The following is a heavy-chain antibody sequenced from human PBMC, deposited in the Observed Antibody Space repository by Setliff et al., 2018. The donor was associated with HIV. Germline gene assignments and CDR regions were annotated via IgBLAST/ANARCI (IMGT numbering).Heavy chain of an antibody. CDR2: ISGYSGHT. V-gene: IGHV1-18*01. D-gene: IGHD6-13*01. CDR1: GYTFSDYD. Sequence: GASVKVSCKASGYTFSDYDVAWVRQAPGQGLEWMGWISGYSGHTSYAQKFQGRVTMTTDTSTSTAYMELRNLRSDGTALYFCAREHSTTWPYFDFWGQGTLVTVS. CDR3: AREHSTTWPYFDF. J-gene: IGHJ4*02.